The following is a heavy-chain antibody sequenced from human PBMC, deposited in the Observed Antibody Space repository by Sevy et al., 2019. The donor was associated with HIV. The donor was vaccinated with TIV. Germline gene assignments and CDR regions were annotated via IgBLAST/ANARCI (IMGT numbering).Heavy chain of an antibody. CDR1: GFTFSIYA. D-gene: IGHD5-18*01. J-gene: IGHJ4*02. CDR2: IYSDGST. V-gene: IGHV3-66*01. Sequence: GGSLRLSCATSGFTFSIYAMSWVRQAPGKGLEWVSVIYSDGSTYHADPVKGRFTISRDNSKNTLYLQMNSLRVEDTAVYYCARGKSGYGYGLDYWGQGTLVTVSS. CDR3: ARGKSGYGYGLDY.